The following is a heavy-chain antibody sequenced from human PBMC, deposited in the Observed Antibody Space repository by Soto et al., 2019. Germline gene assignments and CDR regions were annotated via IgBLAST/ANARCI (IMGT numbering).Heavy chain of an antibody. Sequence: ASVKVACKASGYTFTSYAMHWVRQAPGRRLEWMGWINAGNGNTKYSQKFQGRVTITRDTSASTAYMELSSLRSEDTAVYYCARDRAYGSGSYFHNWFDPWGQGTLVTVSS. CDR3: ARDRAYGSGSYFHNWFDP. J-gene: IGHJ5*02. D-gene: IGHD3-10*01. V-gene: IGHV1-3*01. CDR2: INAGNGNT. CDR1: GYTFTSYA.